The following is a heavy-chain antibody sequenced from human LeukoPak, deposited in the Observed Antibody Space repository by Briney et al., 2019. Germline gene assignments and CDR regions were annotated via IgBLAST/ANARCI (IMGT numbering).Heavy chain of an antibody. CDR2: IYHSGST. CDR1: GGSISSSNW. D-gene: IGHD1-26*01. Sequence: SETLSLTCAVSGGSISSSNWWSWVRQPPGKGLEWIGEIYHSGSTNYNPSLKSRVTISVDKSKNQFSLKLTSVTAADTAVYYCASRAVGATGFDYWGQGTLVTVSS. V-gene: IGHV4-4*02. J-gene: IGHJ4*02. CDR3: ASRAVGATGFDY.